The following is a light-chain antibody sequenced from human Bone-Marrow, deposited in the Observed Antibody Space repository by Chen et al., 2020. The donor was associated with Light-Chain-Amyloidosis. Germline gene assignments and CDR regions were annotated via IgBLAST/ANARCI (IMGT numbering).Light chain of an antibody. CDR2: EVS. CDR3: SSYTSSSTFV. V-gene: IGLV2-18*02. Sequence: QSALTQPASVSGSPGQSITVSCSGSSSDVGSYNRVSWYQQPPGTAPKLMIYEVSNRPSGVPDRFSGSKSGNTASLTISGLQAEDEADYYCSSYTSSSTFVFGGGTKLTVL. J-gene: IGLJ3*02. CDR1: SSDVGSYNR.